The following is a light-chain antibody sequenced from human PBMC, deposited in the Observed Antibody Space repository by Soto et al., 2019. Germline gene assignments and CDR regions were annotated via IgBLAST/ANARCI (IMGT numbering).Light chain of an antibody. CDR3: QQYNNWPWT. CDR2: VAS. Sequence: EIVMTQSPATLSVSPGGRATLSCRASQSISGALAWYQQKPGQAPRLLIYVASTRATSFPARFSGSGSGTDFTLTISSLQSEDFAVYYCQQYNNWPWTFGQGTKVDIK. J-gene: IGKJ1*01. V-gene: IGKV3-15*01. CDR1: QSISGA.